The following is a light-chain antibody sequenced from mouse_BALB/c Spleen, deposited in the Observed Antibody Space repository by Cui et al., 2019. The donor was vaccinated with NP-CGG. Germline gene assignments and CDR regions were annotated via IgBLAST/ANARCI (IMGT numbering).Light chain of an antibody. CDR3: ALWYSNHWV. CDR1: TGAVTTSNY. Sequence: QAVVTQASALTTSPGETVTLTCRSSTGAVTTSNYANWVQEKPDHLFTGLIGGTNNRAPGVPARFSGPLIGDKAALTITGAQTEDEAIYFCALWYSNHWVFGGGTKLTVL. V-gene: IGLV1*01. J-gene: IGLJ1*01. CDR2: GTN.